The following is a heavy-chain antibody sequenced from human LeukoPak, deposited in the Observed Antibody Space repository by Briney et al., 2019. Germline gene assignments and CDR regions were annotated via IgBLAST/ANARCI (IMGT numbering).Heavy chain of an antibody. J-gene: IGHJ4*02. CDR3: ARGYYDSSGYWDYFDY. V-gene: IGHV4-34*01. CDR1: GGSFSGYY. D-gene: IGHD3-22*01. Sequence: PSETLSLTCAVYGGSFSGYYWSWIRQPPGKGLEWMGEINHSGSTNYNPSLKSRVTISVDTSKNQFSLQLSSVTAADTAVYYCARGYYDSSGYWDYFDYWGQGTLVTVSS. CDR2: INHSGST.